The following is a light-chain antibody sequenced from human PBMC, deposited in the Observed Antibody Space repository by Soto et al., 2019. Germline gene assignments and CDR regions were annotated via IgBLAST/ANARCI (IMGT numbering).Light chain of an antibody. J-gene: IGKJ1*01. CDR2: VAS. V-gene: IGKV1-17*01. CDR1: RYIRTA. CDR3: LQRNSYPRT. Sequence: GDSVTLACRASRYIRTALSWYKHRPGQAPKVLICVASSLQSGVPSRFSGSGSGTEVTLTIRSLQPEDFATDYCLQRNSYPRTLGQGTQGDIK.